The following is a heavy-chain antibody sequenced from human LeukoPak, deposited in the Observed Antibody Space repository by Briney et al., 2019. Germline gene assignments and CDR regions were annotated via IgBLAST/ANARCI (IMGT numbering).Heavy chain of an antibody. CDR3: ARVTGGRYCSTTSCYMRGWFDP. D-gene: IGHD2-2*02. CDR2: IIPVFGTS. J-gene: IGHJ5*02. V-gene: IGHV1-69*13. CDR1: GYTFTSYG. Sequence: ASVKASCKASGYTFTSYGISWVRQAPGQGLEWMGGIIPVFGTSNYAQKFQGRVTITADESTRTAYMELSSLRSEDTAVYYCARVTGGRYCSTTSCYMRGWFDPWGQGTLVTVSS.